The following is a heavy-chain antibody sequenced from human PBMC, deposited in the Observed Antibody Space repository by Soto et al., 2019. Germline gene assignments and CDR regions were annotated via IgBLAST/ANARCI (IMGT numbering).Heavy chain of an antibody. J-gene: IGHJ4*02. Sequence: QVQLVQSGAEVKKPGSSVKVSCKASGGTFSSYAISWVRQAPGQGLEWMGGIIPIFGTANYAQKFQGRVTITADESTSTAYMELSSLRSEDTAVYYCARGLGINYASGSYCPFDYWGQGTLVTVSS. D-gene: IGHD3-10*01. CDR2: IIPIFGTA. CDR1: GGTFSSYA. V-gene: IGHV1-69*01. CDR3: ARGLGINYASGSYCPFDY.